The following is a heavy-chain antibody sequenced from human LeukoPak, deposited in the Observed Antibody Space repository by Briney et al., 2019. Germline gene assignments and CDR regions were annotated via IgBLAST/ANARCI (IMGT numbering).Heavy chain of an antibody. D-gene: IGHD3-10*01. CDR3: ARPARKDYYGSGSYYNNLDY. Sequence: SETLSLTCTVSGGSISSSSYYWGWIRQPPGKGLEWIGSIYYSGSTYYNPSLKSRVTISVDTSKNQFSLKLSSVTAADTAVYYCARPARKDYYGSGSYYNNLDYWGQGTLVTVSS. V-gene: IGHV4-39*01. CDR2: IYYSGST. J-gene: IGHJ4*02. CDR1: GGSISSSSYY.